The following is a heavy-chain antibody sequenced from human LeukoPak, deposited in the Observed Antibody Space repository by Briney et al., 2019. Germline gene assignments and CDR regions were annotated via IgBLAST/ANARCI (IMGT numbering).Heavy chain of an antibody. J-gene: IGHJ3*02. CDR2: IYHNRST. CDR1: GGSISMGGYS. Sequence: PSETLSLTCAVSGGSISMGGYSWSWIRQPPGKGLEWIGYIYHNRSTYYNPSLKSRVTISVDRSKNQFSLKLSSVTAADTAVYYCARVPMVRGVRGAFDIWGQGAMVTVSS. CDR3: ARVPMVRGVRGAFDI. D-gene: IGHD3-10*01. V-gene: IGHV4-30-2*01.